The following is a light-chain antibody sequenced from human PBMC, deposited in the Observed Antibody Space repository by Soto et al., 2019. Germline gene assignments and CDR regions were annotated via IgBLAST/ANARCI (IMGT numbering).Light chain of an antibody. Sequence: QSVLTQPASVSGSPGQSIAISCTGSSSDFCIYKFVSWHQQHPGKVPKLIIYEVTSLPSVVSNRFSGSKSGNTASLTISGLQAEDEADYYCSSYTTSSTRVFGPGTNVTVL. V-gene: IGLV2-14*01. CDR3: SSYTTSSTRV. CDR2: EVT. CDR1: SSDFCIYKF. J-gene: IGLJ1*01.